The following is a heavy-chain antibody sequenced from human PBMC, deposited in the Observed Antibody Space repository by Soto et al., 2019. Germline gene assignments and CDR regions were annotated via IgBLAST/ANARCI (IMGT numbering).Heavy chain of an antibody. V-gene: IGHV4-4*02. CDR1: GDSINTSHW. CDR2: TYHSGTT. J-gene: IGHJ5*02. D-gene: IGHD6-19*01. Sequence: TSETLSLTCAVYGDSINTSHWWSWVRQTPGKGLEWIGETYHSGTTNYNPSLKSRVTISMDKSKNLFSLKLNSVTAADTALYFCARQTNSSPARGPNWFDPWGQGALVTVSS. CDR3: ARQTNSSPARGPNWFDP.